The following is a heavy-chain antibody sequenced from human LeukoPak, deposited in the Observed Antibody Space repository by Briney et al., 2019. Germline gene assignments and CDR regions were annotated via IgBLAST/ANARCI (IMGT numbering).Heavy chain of an antibody. D-gene: IGHD2-2*02. CDR1: GFTFSTYW. CDR2: INQDGSEK. J-gene: IGHJ4*02. CDR3: ARRCNSISCYKY. V-gene: IGHV3-7*03. Sequence: GGSLRLSCAASGFTFSTYWTSWVRQAPGKGLEWVANINQDGSEKYYVDSVRGRFTISRDNAKNSMYLQMNSLRAEDTAVYYCARRCNSISCYKYWGQGTLVTVSS.